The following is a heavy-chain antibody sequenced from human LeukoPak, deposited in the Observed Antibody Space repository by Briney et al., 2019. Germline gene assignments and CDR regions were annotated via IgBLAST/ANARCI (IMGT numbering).Heavy chain of an antibody. Sequence: GGSLRLPCAASGFTFSSYAMSWVRQAPGKGLEWVSGISGSGGSTYYADSVKGRFTISRDNSKNTLYLQMNSLRAEDTAVHYCAKMEAWTTVTGSGVDYWGQGTLVTVSS. CDR2: ISGSGGST. D-gene: IGHD4-17*01. J-gene: IGHJ4*02. CDR3: AKMEAWTTVTGSGVDY. V-gene: IGHV3-23*01. CDR1: GFTFSSYA.